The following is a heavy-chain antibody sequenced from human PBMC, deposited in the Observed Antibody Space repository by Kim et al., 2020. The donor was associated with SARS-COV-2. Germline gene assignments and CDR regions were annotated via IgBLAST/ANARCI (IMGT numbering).Heavy chain of an antibody. J-gene: IGHJ4*02. CDR2: ISYDGSNK. Sequence: GGSLRLSCAASGFTFSSYGMHWVRQAPGKGLEWVAVISYDGSNKYYADSVKGRFTISRDNSKNTLYLQMNSLRAEDTAVYYCAKGPAGYCSGGSCYRADYFDYWGQGTLVTVSS. D-gene: IGHD2-15*01. CDR1: GFTFSSYG. V-gene: IGHV3-30*18. CDR3: AKGPAGYCSGGSCYRADYFDY.